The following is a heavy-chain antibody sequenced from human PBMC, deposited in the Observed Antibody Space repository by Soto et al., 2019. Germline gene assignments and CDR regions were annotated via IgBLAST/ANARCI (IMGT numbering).Heavy chain of an antibody. J-gene: IGHJ4*02. CDR2: ISYDGSNK. D-gene: IGHD3-22*01. CDR3: ARTMIVAYFDY. CDR1: GFTFSSYA. V-gene: IGHV3-30-3*01. Sequence: PGGSLRLSCAASGFTFSSYAMHWGRQAPGKGLEWVAVISYDGSNKYYADSVKGRFTISRDNSKNTLYLQMNSLRAEDTAVYYCARTMIVAYFDYWGQRTLVTVSS.